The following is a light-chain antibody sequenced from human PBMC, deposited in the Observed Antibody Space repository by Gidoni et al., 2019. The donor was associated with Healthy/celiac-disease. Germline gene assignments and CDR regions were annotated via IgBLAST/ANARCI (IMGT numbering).Light chain of an antibody. Sequence: IVLTHSPDTLSLSPGERATLSCRASQSVSSYLAWYQQKPGQAPRLLIYDASNRANGIPARFSGSGSGTDFTLTISSLEPEDFAVYYCQQRSNWPPGLTFGGGTKVEIK. J-gene: IGKJ4*01. CDR2: DAS. V-gene: IGKV3-11*01. CDR1: QSVSSY. CDR3: QQRSNWPPGLT.